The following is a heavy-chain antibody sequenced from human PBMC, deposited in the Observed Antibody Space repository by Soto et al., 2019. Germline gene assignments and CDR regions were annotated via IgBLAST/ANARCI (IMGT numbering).Heavy chain of an antibody. CDR1: GFTFSSYD. V-gene: IGHV3-30*18. J-gene: IGHJ4*02. D-gene: IGHD1-26*01. CDR3: AKGSYSGVYSDFDY. CDR2: ISYDGSNK. Sequence: QVQLVESGGGVVQPGRSLRLSCAASGFTFSSYDMHWVRQAPGKGLEWVAIISYDGSNKYYADSVKGRFTLSRDNSKNTMYLQMNSLRTGDTAVYYCAKGSYSGVYSDFDYRGQGTLVTVSS.